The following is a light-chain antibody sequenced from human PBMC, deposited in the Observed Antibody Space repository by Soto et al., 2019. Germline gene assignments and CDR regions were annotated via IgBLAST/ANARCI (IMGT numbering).Light chain of an antibody. CDR1: SSDVGGYNY. CDR2: EVS. V-gene: IGLV2-8*01. Sequence: SVLTQPPSASGSPGQSVTISCTGTSSDVGGYNYVSWYQQHPDKAPKLIIYEVSKRPSGVPDRFSGSKSGNTASLTVSGLQAEDEADYYCNSYAGRNIVLFGGGTKVTVL. CDR3: NSYAGRNIVL. J-gene: IGLJ2*01.